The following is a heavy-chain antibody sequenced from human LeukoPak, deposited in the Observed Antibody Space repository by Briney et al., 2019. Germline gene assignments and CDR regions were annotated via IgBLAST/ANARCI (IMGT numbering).Heavy chain of an antibody. V-gene: IGHV3-9*01. CDR2: ISWNSGSI. CDR1: GFTFDDYA. Sequence: PGGSLRLSCAASGFTFDDYAMHWVRQAPGKGLEWVSGISWNSGSIGYADSVKGRFTISRDNAKNSLYLQMNSLRAEDTALYYCAKTRRLWYFDLWGRGTLVTASS. J-gene: IGHJ2*01. CDR3: AKTRRLWYFDL. D-gene: IGHD6-25*01.